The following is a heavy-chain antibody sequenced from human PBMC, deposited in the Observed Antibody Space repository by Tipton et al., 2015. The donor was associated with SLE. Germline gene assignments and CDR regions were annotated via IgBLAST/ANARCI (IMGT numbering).Heavy chain of an antibody. CDR1: GGSINVYY. CDR2: VSYSGST. V-gene: IGHV4-59*01. J-gene: IGHJ4*02. Sequence: TLSLTCSVSGGSINVYYWSWVWQPPGKGLEWIGYVSYSGSTNYNPSLQSRVTISVDTSKNQFSLKLRSVTAADTAVYYCARLPDYFDHWGQGALVTVSS. CDR3: ARLPDYFDH.